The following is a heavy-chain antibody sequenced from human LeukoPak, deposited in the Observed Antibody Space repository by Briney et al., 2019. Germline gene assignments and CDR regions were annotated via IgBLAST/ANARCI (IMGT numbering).Heavy chain of an antibody. V-gene: IGHV4-39*01. J-gene: IGHJ4*02. Sequence: PSETLSLTCTVSGDSLRSSPYYWGWIRQPPGKGLEWIGCIYYNGSPYYNPSLKSRVTMSADTAKNQFSLKLSSVTAADTAVYYCGIGSKRPRPFDYWGQGTLVTVSS. CDR3: GIGSKRPRPFDY. D-gene: IGHD1-1*01. CDR2: IYYNGSP. CDR1: GDSLRSSPYY.